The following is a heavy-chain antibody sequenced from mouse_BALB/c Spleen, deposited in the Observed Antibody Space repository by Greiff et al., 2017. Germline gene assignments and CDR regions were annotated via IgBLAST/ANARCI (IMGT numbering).Heavy chain of an antibody. CDR2: IDPANGNT. CDR3: ARQLGLPYYFDY. J-gene: IGHJ2*01. D-gene: IGHD3-1*01. Sequence: DVQLQESGAELVKPGASVKLSCTASGFNIEDTYMHWVKQRPEQGLEWIGRIDPANGNTRYDPKFQGKATITADTSSNTAYLQLSSLTSEDTAVYYCARQLGLPYYFDYWGQGTTLTVSS. V-gene: IGHV14-3*02. CDR1: GFNIEDTY.